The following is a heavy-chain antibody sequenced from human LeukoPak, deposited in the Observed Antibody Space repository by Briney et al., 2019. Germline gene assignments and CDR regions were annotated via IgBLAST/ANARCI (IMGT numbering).Heavy chain of an antibody. J-gene: IGHJ2*01. V-gene: IGHV3-15*01. Sequence: GGSLRLSCAASGLTFSNAWMSWVRQAPGKGLEWVGRIKSKTDGGTTDYAAPVKCRFTISRDDSKNTLYLQMNSLKTEDTAVYYCTTEVTGVYQHYWYFDLWGRGTLVTVSS. CDR3: TTEVTGVYQHYWYFDL. D-gene: IGHD2-2*01. CDR1: GLTFSNAW. CDR2: IKSKTDGGTT.